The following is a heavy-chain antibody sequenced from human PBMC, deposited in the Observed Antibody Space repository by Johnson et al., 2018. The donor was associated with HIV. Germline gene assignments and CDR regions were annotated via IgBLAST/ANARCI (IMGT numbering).Heavy chain of an antibody. Sequence: VQLVESGGGVVRPGGSLILSCAASGFSFDDYGMNWVRQAPGKGLEWVANIKQDGSEKDYVDSVKGRFTISSDNAKNSLYLQMNSLRAEDTALYYCARRDGFDYGNAFDIWGQGTMVTVSS. CDR3: ARRDGFDYGNAFDI. D-gene: IGHD5-12*01. CDR1: GFSFDDYG. CDR2: IKQDGSEK. V-gene: IGHV3-7*03. J-gene: IGHJ3*02.